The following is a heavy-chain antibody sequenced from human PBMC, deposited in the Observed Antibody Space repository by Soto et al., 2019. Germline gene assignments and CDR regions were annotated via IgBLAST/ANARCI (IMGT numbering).Heavy chain of an antibody. J-gene: IGHJ3*02. CDR3: AKPPRYSGNSYDAFDI. V-gene: IGHV3-23*01. Sequence: EVQLLESGGGLVQPGGSLRLSCAASGFTFSSYAMSWVRQAPGKGLEWVSAISGSGGSTYYADTVKGRFTISRDNSKNTLYLQMNSLRAEDTAVYYWAKPPRYSGNSYDAFDIWGQGTMVTVSS. CDR2: ISGSGGST. CDR1: GFTFSSYA. D-gene: IGHD5-12*01.